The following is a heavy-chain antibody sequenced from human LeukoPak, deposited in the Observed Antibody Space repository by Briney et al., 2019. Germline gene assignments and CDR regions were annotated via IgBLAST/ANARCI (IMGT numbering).Heavy chain of an antibody. CDR2: VNPNSGAT. Sequence: ASVMVSCKASGYTFTDYFVHRIRQAPGQGLEWMGWVNPNSGATKYAEKFQGRVTMTRDTSINTAYMDLSRLTSDDTAVFYCARGFFRYGSSFDFWGQGTLVTVSS. CDR1: GYTFTDYF. V-gene: IGHV1-2*02. CDR3: ARGFFRYGSSFDF. D-gene: IGHD3-10*01. J-gene: IGHJ4*02.